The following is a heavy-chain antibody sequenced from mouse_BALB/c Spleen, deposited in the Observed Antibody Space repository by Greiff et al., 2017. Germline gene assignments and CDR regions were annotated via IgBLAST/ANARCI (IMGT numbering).Heavy chain of an antibody. CDR1: GFTFSSYT. Sequence: EVQGVESGGGLVQPGGSLKLSCAASGFTFSSYTMSWVRQTPEKRLEWVAYISNGGGSTYYPDTVKGRFTISRDNAKNTLYLQMSSLKSEDTAMYYCAGTGTAWFAYWGQGTLVTVSA. CDR2: ISNGGGST. J-gene: IGHJ3*01. CDR3: AGTGTAWFAY. V-gene: IGHV5-12-2*01. D-gene: IGHD4-1*01.